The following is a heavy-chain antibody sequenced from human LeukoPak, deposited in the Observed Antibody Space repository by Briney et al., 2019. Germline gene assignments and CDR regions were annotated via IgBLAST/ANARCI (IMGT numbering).Heavy chain of an antibody. CDR1: GFTSTDYG. CDR2: IRSKASGATI. Sequence: GGSLRLSCKGSGFTSTDYGTSWVRRAPGKGLEWVGCIRSKASGATIEYAASVEGRFSIARDDSKNIAYLQMNSLKSEDTAVYYCTRDAYNTGWNSDYWGQGTLVTVSS. CDR3: TRDAYNTGWNSDY. J-gene: IGHJ4*02. V-gene: IGHV3-49*04. D-gene: IGHD6-19*01.